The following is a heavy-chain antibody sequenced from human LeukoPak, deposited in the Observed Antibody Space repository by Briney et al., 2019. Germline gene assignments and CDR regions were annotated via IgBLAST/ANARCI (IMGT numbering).Heavy chain of an antibody. J-gene: IGHJ3*02. Sequence: GGSLRPSCAASGFTFSSYGMHWVRQAPGKGLEGVAVIWYYGSNKYYADSVKGRFTISRDNSKNTLYLQMNSLRAEDTAVYYCARWLGAATGGAFDIWGQGTMVTVSS. CDR3: ARWLGAATGGAFDI. V-gene: IGHV3-33*01. D-gene: IGHD1-26*01. CDR1: GFTFSSYG. CDR2: IWYYGSNK.